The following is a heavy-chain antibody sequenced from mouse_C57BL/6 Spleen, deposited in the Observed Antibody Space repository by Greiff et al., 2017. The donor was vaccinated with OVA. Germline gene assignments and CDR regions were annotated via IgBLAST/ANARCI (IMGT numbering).Heavy chain of an antibody. Sequence: VKLQESGPGLVQPSQSLSITCTVSGFSLTSYGVHWVRQPPGKGLEWLGVIWSGGSTDYHAAFISRLSISKDNSKSQVFFKMNSLQADDTAIYYCAKDGYDYAMDYWGQGTSVTVSS. CDR3: AKDGYDYAMDY. D-gene: IGHD2-3*01. J-gene: IGHJ4*01. V-gene: IGHV2-4*01. CDR2: IWSGGST. CDR1: GFSLTSYG.